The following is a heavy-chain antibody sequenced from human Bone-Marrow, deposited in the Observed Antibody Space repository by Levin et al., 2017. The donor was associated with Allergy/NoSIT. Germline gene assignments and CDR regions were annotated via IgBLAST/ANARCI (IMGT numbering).Heavy chain of an antibody. CDR3: AREWDGQWLDEIDY. D-gene: IGHD6-19*01. V-gene: IGHV1-2*02. J-gene: IGHJ4*02. CDR2: INPNSGGT. CDR1: GYTFTGYY. Sequence: ASVKVSCKASGYTFTGYYMHWVRQAPGQGLEWMGWINPNSGGTNYAQKFQGRVTMTRDTSISTAYMELSRLRSDDTAVYYCAREWDGQWLDEIDYWGQGTLVTVSS.